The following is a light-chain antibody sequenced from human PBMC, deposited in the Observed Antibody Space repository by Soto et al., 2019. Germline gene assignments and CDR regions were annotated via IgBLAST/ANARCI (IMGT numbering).Light chain of an antibody. CDR1: QNINNY. CDR2: DAT. J-gene: IGKJ5*01. V-gene: IGKV1-33*01. CDR3: QQYEDLPT. Sequence: PPSPSPLSAIVGNRRNIHYQASQNINNYLNWYQQKPVRATKLLTYDATNLEAGVPSRFRGSGSETDFTFTISRLQPEDIATYYCQQYEDLPTFGQETRLEIK.